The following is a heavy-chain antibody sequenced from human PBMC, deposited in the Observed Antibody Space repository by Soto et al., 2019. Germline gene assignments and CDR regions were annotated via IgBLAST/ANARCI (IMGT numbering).Heavy chain of an antibody. D-gene: IGHD2-8*01. Sequence: KVSCKTSGDSINSYAITWVRQAPGQGLEWMGEIIPLFGTATYAQKFQARVTITADESTSTAYMDLSSLRSDDTAVYYCARRHDGLYFEYWGQGILVTVPS. V-gene: IGHV1-69*01. CDR3: ARRHDGLYFEY. CDR1: GDSINSYA. J-gene: IGHJ4*02. CDR2: IIPLFGTA.